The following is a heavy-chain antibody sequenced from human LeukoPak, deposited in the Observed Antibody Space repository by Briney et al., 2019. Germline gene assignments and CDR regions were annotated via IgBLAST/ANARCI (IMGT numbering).Heavy chain of an antibody. CDR3: AKELGGIVVYYYYYYMDV. V-gene: IGHV3-30*02. CDR2: IRYDGSNK. Sequence: GGSLRPSCAASGFTFSSYGIHWVRQAPGKGLEWVAFIRYDGSNKYYADSVKGRFTTSRDNSKNTLYLQMNSLRAEDTAVYYCAKELGGIVVYYYYYYMDVWGKGTTVTVSS. D-gene: IGHD2-15*01. J-gene: IGHJ6*03. CDR1: GFTFSSYG.